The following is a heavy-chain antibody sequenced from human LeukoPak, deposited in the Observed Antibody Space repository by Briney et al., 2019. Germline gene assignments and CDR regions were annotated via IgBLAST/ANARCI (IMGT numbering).Heavy chain of an antibody. CDR3: ARSYSSGLEFDY. Sequence: PSETLSLTCTVSGGSISSYYWSWIRHPPGKGLEWIGYIYYSGSTNYNPSLKSRVTISVDTSKNQFSLKLSSVTAADTAVYYCARSYSSGLEFDYWGQGTLVTVSS. CDR2: IYYSGST. D-gene: IGHD6-19*01. J-gene: IGHJ4*02. V-gene: IGHV4-59*01. CDR1: GGSISSYY.